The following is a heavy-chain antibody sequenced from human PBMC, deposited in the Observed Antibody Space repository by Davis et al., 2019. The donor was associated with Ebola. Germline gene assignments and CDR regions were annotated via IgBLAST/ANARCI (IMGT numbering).Heavy chain of an antibody. CDR2: IYYSGST. V-gene: IGHV4-30-2*01. J-gene: IGHJ3*02. Sequence: SETLSLTCAVSGGSISSGGYSWSWIRQPPGKGLEWIGYIYYSGSTYYNPSLKSRLTISVDTSKNQFSLKLTSVTAADTAVYYCVRVGVLRFPKAFDIWGQGTMVTVSS. CDR3: VRVGVLRFPKAFDI. D-gene: IGHD3-3*01. CDR1: GGSISSGGYS.